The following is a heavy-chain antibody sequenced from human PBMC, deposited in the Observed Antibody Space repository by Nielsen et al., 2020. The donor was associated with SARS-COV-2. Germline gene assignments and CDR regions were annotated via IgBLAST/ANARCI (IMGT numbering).Heavy chain of an antibody. CDR2: ISSSSTYI. V-gene: IGHV3-21*03. J-gene: IGHJ4*02. CDR3: ARGSGHVDY. CDR1: GFTFSSYS. Sequence: GESLKISCAASGFTFSSYSMNWVRQAPGKGLEWVSSISSSSTYIYYADSVKGRFIISRDNAKNTLYLQMNSLRAEDTGLYYCARGSGHVDYWGRGTLVTVSS.